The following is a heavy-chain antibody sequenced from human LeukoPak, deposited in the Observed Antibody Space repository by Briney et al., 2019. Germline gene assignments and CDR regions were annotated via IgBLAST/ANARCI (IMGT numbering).Heavy chain of an antibody. CDR2: IYYSGST. J-gene: IGHJ4*02. V-gene: IGHV4-59*01. CDR1: GGSISSYY. Sequence: SETLSLTCTVSGGSISSYYWGWIRQPPGKGLEWIGYIYYSGSTNYNPSLKSRVTISVDTSKNQFSLKLSSVTAADTAVYYCARGEYSSSYSPLNYWGQGTLVTVSS. D-gene: IGHD6-6*01. CDR3: ARGEYSSSYSPLNY.